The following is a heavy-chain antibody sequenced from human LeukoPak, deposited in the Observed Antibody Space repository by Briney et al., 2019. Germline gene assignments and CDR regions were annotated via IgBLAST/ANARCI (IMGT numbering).Heavy chain of an antibody. D-gene: IGHD2-2*01. J-gene: IGHJ6*02. CDR3: AGGPANYYYYYGMDV. V-gene: IGHV4-59*08. CDR1: GGSISSYY. CDR2: IYYSGST. Sequence: SETLSLTCTVSGGSISSYYWSWIRQPPGKGLEWIGYIYYSGSTNYNPSLKSRVTISVDTSKNQFSLKLSSVTAADTAVYYCAGGPANYYYYYGMDVWGQGTLVTVSS.